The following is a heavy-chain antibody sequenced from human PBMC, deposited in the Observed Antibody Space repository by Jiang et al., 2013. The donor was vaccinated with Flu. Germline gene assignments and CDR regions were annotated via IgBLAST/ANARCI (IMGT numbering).Heavy chain of an antibody. J-gene: IGHJ4*02. CDR2: ISYDGSNK. CDR3: ARDPPLYSSGVTSYFDY. Sequence: GRSLRLSCAASGFTFSSYAMHWVRQAPGKGLEWVAVISYDGSNKYYADSVKGRFAISRDNSKNTLYLQMNSLRAEDTAVYYCARDPPLYSSGVTSYFDYWGQGTLVTVSS. V-gene: IGHV3-30*09. D-gene: IGHD6-19*01. CDR1: GFTFSSYA.